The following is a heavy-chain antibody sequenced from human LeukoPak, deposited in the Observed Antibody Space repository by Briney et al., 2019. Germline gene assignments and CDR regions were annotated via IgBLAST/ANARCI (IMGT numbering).Heavy chain of an antibody. V-gene: IGHV3-74*01. Sequence: GGSLRLSCAAPGFTFSPYWMHWVRQAPGKGLVWVSCIKSDGSTTYADSVRGRFTISRDNAQNTLYLQMNSLSAEDTAVYYCARDYSYGLDVWGQGTTVTVSS. CDR2: IKSDGST. CDR3: ARDYSYGLDV. J-gene: IGHJ6*02. D-gene: IGHD2-21*01. CDR1: GFTFSPYW.